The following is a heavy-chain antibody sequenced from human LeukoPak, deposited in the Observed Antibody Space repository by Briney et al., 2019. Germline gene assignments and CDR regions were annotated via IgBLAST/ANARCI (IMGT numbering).Heavy chain of an antibody. D-gene: IGHD3-22*01. J-gene: IGHJ4*02. Sequence: SETLSLTCTVSGGSISSYYWSWIRQPPGKGLEWIGSIYYSGSTYYNPSLKSRVTISVDTSKNQFSLKLSSVTAADTAVYYCARGSRVVAEYITSDYWGQGTLVTVSS. V-gene: IGHV4-59*12. CDR1: GGSISSYY. CDR3: ARGSRVVAEYITSDY. CDR2: IYYSGST.